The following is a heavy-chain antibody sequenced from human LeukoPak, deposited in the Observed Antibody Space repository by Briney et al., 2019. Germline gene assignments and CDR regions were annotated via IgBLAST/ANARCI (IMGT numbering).Heavy chain of an antibody. CDR1: GASVGNASYY. Sequence: PSETLSLTCTVSGASVGNASYYWSWIRQPPGKGLDWIGYVYYSGSTNYSPSLKSRVTVSVDTSKNQFSLKLTSVTAADTAVYYCARVRYGSGSYYFDNWGQGTLVTVSS. CDR2: VYYSGST. CDR3: ARVRYGSGSYYFDN. V-gene: IGHV4-61*01. D-gene: IGHD3-10*01. J-gene: IGHJ4*02.